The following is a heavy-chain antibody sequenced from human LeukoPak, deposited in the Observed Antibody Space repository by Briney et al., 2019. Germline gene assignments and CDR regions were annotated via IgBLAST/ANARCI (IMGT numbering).Heavy chain of an antibody. Sequence: RRSLRLSCAASGFTLTSYATRWVRQAPGKGLEWVAVISYDGSNKYYADSVKGRFTISRDNSKNTLYLQMNSLRAEDMAVYYCARDRDTAMLYNFDYWGQGTLVTVSS. CDR1: GFTLTSYA. CDR2: ISYDGSNK. D-gene: IGHD5-18*01. CDR3: ARDRDTAMLYNFDY. J-gene: IGHJ4*02. V-gene: IGHV3-30*04.